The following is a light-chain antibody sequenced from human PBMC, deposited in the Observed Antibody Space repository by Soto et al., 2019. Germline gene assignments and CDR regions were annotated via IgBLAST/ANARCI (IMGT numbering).Light chain of an antibody. CDR3: PSYDSSLSGSVV. CDR1: SSNIGAGYD. Sequence: QSVLTQPPSVSGVAGQRVTISCTGSSSNIGAGYDVHWYQQHPGTDPKLLIYGNSNRPSGVPDRFSGSKSGTSASGAITGLQAEHEADYYCPSYDSSLSGSVVFGGGTQVTVL. V-gene: IGLV1-40*01. CDR2: GNS. J-gene: IGLJ2*01.